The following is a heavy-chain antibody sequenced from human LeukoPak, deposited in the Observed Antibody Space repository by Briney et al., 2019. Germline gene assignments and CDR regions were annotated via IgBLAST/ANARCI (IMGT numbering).Heavy chain of an antibody. V-gene: IGHV4-34*01. CDR3: ARHRASEWELLQEAFDY. CDR2: INHSGST. Sequence: SETLSLTCAVYGGSFSGYYWSWIRQPPGKGLEWIGEINHSGSTNYNPSLKSRVTISVDTSKNQFSLKLSSVTAADTAVYYCARHRASEWELLQEAFDYWGQGTLVTVSS. CDR1: GGSFSGYY. J-gene: IGHJ4*02. D-gene: IGHD1-26*01.